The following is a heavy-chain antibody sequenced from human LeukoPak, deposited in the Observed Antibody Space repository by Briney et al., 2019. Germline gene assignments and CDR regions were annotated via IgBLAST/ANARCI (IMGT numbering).Heavy chain of an antibody. CDR3: ARARNYGDFTFDY. CDR2: IYFSGNT. D-gene: IGHD4-17*01. V-gene: IGHV4-4*09. CDR1: GFTFSSYW. J-gene: IGHJ4*02. Sequence: GSLRLSCAASGFTFSSYWMSWVRQAPGKGLEWIGYIYFSGNTYYNPSLKSRVTISLDMSKNQFSLKLSSVTAADTAVYYCARARNYGDFTFDYWGQGTLVTVSS.